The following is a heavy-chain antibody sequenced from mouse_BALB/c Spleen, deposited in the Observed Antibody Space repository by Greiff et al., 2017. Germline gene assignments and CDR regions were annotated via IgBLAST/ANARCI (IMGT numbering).Heavy chain of an antibody. D-gene: IGHD2-14*01. V-gene: IGHV5-6*01. Sequence: EVQLVESGGDLVKPGGSLKLSCAASGFTFSSYGMSWVRQTPDKRLEWVATISSGGSYTYYPDSVKGRFTISRDNAKNTLYLQMSSLKSEDTAMYYCARENYRYDGGHFDYWGQGTTLTVSS. J-gene: IGHJ2*01. CDR1: GFTFSSYG. CDR3: ARENYRYDGGHFDY. CDR2: ISSGGSYT.